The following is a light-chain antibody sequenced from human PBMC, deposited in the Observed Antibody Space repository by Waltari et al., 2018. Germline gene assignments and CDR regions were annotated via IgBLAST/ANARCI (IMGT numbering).Light chain of an antibody. CDR2: WAS. V-gene: IGKV4-1*01. CDR1: RNLLYSPNNKDF. Sequence: DIVMTQSPDSMVVSLSERATMNCKSSRNLLYSPNNKDFLAWYQQKPGQPPKLLIYWASTRESGVPDRFTGSGSGTDFSLTISSLQAEDVAVYYCQQYYDTPYTFGQGTKLEIK. CDR3: QQYYDTPYT. J-gene: IGKJ2*01.